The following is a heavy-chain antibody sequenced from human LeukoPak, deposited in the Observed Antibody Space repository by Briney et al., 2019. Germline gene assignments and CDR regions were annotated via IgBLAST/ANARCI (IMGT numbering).Heavy chain of an antibody. V-gene: IGHV3-30*14. CDR1: GFTFSSYA. J-gene: IGHJ4*02. Sequence: GRSLRLSCAASGFTFSSYAMHWVRQAPGKGLEWVAVISYDGSNKYYADSVKGRFTLSRDDSRNTVFLHLNNLRVDDTAVYYCARASWISSADAVWWGQGTLVTVSS. CDR2: ISYDGSNK. D-gene: IGHD2-2*03. CDR3: ARASWISSADAVW.